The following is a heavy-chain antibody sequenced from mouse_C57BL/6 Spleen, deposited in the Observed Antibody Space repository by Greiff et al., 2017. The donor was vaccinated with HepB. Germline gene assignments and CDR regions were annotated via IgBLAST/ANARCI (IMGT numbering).Heavy chain of an antibody. V-gene: IGHV1-61*01. CDR1: GYTFTSYW. D-gene: IGHD3-2*02. CDR2: IYPSDSET. J-gene: IGHJ3*01. Sequence: QVQLQQPGAELVRPGSSVKLSCKASGYTFTSYWMDWVKQRPGQGLEWIGNIYPSDSETHYNQKFKDKATLTVDKSSSTAYMQLSSLTSEDSAVYYCATRQLRLVFAYWGQGTLVTDSA. CDR3: ATRQLRLVFAY.